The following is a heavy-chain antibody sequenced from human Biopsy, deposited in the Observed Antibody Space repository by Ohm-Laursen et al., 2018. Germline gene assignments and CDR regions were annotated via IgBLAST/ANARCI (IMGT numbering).Heavy chain of an antibody. CDR2: IYYSGST. D-gene: IGHD2/OR15-2a*01. CDR1: GGSIGSNY. V-gene: IGHV4-59*01. Sequence: PGTLSLTCTVSGGSIGSNYWSWIRQTPGKGLEWIGYIYYSGSTNYNPSLKSRVTISVDTSKNQFSLRLNSVTAADTAVYYCARATNSTGWPYYYFYGMDVWGQGTTVTVSS. J-gene: IGHJ6*02. CDR3: ARATNSTGWPYYYFYGMDV.